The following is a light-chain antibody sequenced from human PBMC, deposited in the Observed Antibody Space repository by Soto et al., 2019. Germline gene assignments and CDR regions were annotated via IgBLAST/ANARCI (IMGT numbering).Light chain of an antibody. CDR3: SSHSSSSTLLV. V-gene: IGLV2-14*03. CDR2: DVN. Sequence: QSAPTQPASMSGSPGQSITISCTGTSSDVGGYNYVSWYRQHPGKAPKLMIYDVNNRPSGVSNRFSGSKSGNTASLTISGLQAEDEADYYCSSHSSSSTLLVFGGGTKLTVL. J-gene: IGLJ2*01. CDR1: SSDVGGYNY.